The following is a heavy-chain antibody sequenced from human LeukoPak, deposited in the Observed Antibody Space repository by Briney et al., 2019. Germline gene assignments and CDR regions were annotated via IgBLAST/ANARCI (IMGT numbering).Heavy chain of an antibody. CDR2: INPSGGNT. CDR3: ARDVCSGGSCWDWFDP. J-gene: IGHJ5*02. CDR1: GYTFTSYY. V-gene: IGHV1-46*01. D-gene: IGHD2-15*01. Sequence: ASVKVSCKASGYTFTSYYMHWVRQAPGQGLEWMGIINPSGGNTNSAQKFQGRVTMTRDTSTSTVYMELSSLRSEDTAVYYCARDVCSGGSCWDWFDPWGQGTLSLSPQ.